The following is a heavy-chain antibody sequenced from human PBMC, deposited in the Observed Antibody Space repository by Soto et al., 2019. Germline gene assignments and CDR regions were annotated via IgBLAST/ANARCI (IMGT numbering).Heavy chain of an antibody. Sequence: SETLSLTCSVSGGSISSSSYYWGWIRQPPGKGLEWIGSIYYSGSTYYNPSLKSRVTISVDSSKNQFSLKLSSVTAADTAVYYCARGRGIMITFGGVPDPDGSYYFDYWGQGTLVTVSS. J-gene: IGHJ4*02. D-gene: IGHD3-16*01. V-gene: IGHV4-39*01. CDR2: IYYSGST. CDR3: ARGRGIMITFGGVPDPDGSYYFDY. CDR1: GGSISSSSYY.